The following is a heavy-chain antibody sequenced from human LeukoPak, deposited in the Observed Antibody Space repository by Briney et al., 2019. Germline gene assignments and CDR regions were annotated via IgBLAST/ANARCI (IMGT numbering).Heavy chain of an antibody. CDR3: ARALYYSFPNY. Sequence: PGGSLRLSCAASGFTFSSYAMHWVRQAPGKGLEWVAVISYDGSNKYYADSVKGRFTISRDNSKNTLYLQMNSLRAEDTAVYYCARALYYSFPNYWGQGTLVTVSS. CDR2: ISYDGSNK. D-gene: IGHD2-21*01. CDR1: GFTFSSYA. V-gene: IGHV3-30-3*01. J-gene: IGHJ4*02.